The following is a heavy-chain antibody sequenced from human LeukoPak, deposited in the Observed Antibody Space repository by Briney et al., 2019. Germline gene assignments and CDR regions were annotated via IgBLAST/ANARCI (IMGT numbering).Heavy chain of an antibody. J-gene: IGHJ4*02. CDR2: ISGGGGRT. Sequence: GGSLRLSCVASGFTFSSNAMNWVRQAPGKGLEWVSAISGGGGRTYYADSVKGRFTISRDNSKNTLYLQMNSLGVEDTAVYYCAKSPSLTGYHFDYWGQGTLVTVSS. D-gene: IGHD3-9*01. V-gene: IGHV3-23*01. CDR3: AKSPSLTGYHFDY. CDR1: GFTFSSNA.